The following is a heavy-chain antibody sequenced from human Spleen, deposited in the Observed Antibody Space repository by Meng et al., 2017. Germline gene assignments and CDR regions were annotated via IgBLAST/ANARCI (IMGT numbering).Heavy chain of an antibody. CDR2: IYSGGNT. CDR3: ARDSGGFGELLYLGY. J-gene: IGHJ4*02. Sequence: GESLKISCAASGFTVSHNYMSWVRQAPGKGLEWLSVIYSGGNTYYADAVKGRFTISRDNSKNTLYLQMNSLRAEDTAVYYCARDSGGFGELLYLGYWGQGTLVTVSS. V-gene: IGHV3-66*02. CDR1: GFTVSHNY. D-gene: IGHD3-10*01.